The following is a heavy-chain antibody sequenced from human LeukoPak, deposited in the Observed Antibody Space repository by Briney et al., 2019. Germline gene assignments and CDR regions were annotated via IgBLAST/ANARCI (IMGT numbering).Heavy chain of an antibody. V-gene: IGHV3-23*01. CDR2: IRGSGGST. Sequence: GGSLRLSCAASGFTFSSYAMSWVRQAPGKGLEWVSAIRGSGGSTYYADSVKGRFTISRDNSKNTLFLQMDSLRVEDTAVYYCVKGKDLYGALDIWGQGTMVTVSS. CDR3: VKGKDLYGALDI. CDR1: GFTFSSYA. J-gene: IGHJ3*02. D-gene: IGHD3-16*01.